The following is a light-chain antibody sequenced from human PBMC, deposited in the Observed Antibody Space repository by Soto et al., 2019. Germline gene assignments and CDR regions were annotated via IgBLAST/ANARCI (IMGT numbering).Light chain of an antibody. Sequence: IQLTQSPSTLAVSVGDRVTLTCRASQTSSSWLGWYQQKPGKAPKLLIYKASTLKSGVPSRFSGSGSGTEFTLTISSLQPDDFSTYYCQHYNSYSEAFGQGTKVELK. J-gene: IGKJ1*01. CDR3: QHYNSYSEA. V-gene: IGKV1-5*03. CDR1: QTSSSW. CDR2: KAS.